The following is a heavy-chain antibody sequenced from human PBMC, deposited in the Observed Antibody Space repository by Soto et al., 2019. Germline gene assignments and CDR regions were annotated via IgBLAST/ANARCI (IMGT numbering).Heavy chain of an antibody. J-gene: IGHJ6*02. CDR3: ARDGPYYYDCVTATNYHYGMDV. CDR1: GGSISSGGYY. D-gene: IGHD3-22*01. CDR2: IYYSGST. Sequence: PSETLSLTCTVSGGSISSGGYYWSWIRQHPGKGLEWIGYIYYSGSTYYNPSLKSRVTISVDTSKNQFSLKLSSVTAADTAVYYCARDGPYYYDCVTATNYHYGMDVWGQGHTVTVS. V-gene: IGHV4-31*03.